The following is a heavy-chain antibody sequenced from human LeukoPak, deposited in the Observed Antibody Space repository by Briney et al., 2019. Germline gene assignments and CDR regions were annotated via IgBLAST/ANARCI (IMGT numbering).Heavy chain of an antibody. D-gene: IGHD3-16*02. CDR2: ISYDGSNK. Sequence: PGGSLRLSCAASGFTFSSFAMHWVRQAPGKGLEWVAVISYDGSNKYYADSVKGRFTISRDNSKNTLYLQMNSLRAEDTAVYYCANRLGELSLGGNDYWGQGALVTVSS. J-gene: IGHJ4*02. V-gene: IGHV3-30*04. CDR3: ANRLGELSLGGNDY. CDR1: GFTFSSFA.